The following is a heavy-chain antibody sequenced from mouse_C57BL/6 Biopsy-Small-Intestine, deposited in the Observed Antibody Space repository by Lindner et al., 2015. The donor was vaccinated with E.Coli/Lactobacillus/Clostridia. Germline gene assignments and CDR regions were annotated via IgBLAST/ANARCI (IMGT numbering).Heavy chain of an antibody. CDR3: ARTSSYYSNYVGFAN. J-gene: IGHJ3*01. V-gene: IGHV1-26*01. CDR1: GYTFTDYY. Sequence: VQLQESGPELVKPGASVKMSCKASGYTFTDYYLNWVKQSHGKSLEWIGRVNPNNGGSNYNQKFKGKATLTADKSSSTAYMQLSSLTSEDSAVYFCARTSSYYSNYVGFANWGPRDSGHCLC. CDR2: VNPNNGGS. D-gene: IGHD2-5*01.